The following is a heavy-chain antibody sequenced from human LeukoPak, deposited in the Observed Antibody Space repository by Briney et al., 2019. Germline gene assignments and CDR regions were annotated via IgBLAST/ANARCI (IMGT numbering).Heavy chain of an antibody. CDR3: AKPGPTATNLHWFDS. Sequence: GGSLRLSCAASGFTFSSYAMSWVRQAPGKGPEWVSGISDSGGNTYYADSVKGRFTNSRDNSKNTLYLQMNSLRADDTAIYYCAKPGPTATNLHWFDSWGQGVLVTVSS. J-gene: IGHJ5*01. CDR1: GFTFSSYA. V-gene: IGHV3-23*01. CDR2: ISDSGGNT. D-gene: IGHD1-1*01.